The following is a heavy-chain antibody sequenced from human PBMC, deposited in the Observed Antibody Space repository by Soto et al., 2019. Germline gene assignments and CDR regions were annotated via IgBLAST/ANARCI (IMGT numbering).Heavy chain of an antibody. CDR2: INHSGSA. D-gene: IGHD3-10*01. Sequence: SETLSLTCAVYGGSLSGYYWSWIRQSPGKGLEWIGQINHSGSANYHASLKSRVTIFVHTSENEFSLDLSSVTAADTSVYYCARGYFYGSGSSWFDPWGQGTLVTVSS. V-gene: IGHV4-34*01. CDR1: GGSLSGYY. J-gene: IGHJ5*02. CDR3: ARGYFYGSGSSWFDP.